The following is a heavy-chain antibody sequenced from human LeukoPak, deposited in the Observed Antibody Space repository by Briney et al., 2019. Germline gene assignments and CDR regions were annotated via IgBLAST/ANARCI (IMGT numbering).Heavy chain of an antibody. CDR3: ATGLFSYYYGSGA. D-gene: IGHD3-10*01. Sequence: ASVKVSCKASGNIFIGYYLHWVRQAPGQGLEWMGWINPNGGGPKYARTLRGTVTMTTDTSIKTVFMELSRLKSDDTAGYFCATGLFSYYYGSGAWGQGTLVSVSS. CDR1: GNIFIGYY. CDR2: INPNGGGP. J-gene: IGHJ4*02. V-gene: IGHV1-2*02.